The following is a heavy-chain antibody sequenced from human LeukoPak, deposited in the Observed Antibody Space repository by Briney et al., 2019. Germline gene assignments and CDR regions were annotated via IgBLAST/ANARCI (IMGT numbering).Heavy chain of an antibody. CDR2: IYHSGGT. Sequence: SETLSLTCAVSGGSISSGGYSWSWIRQPPGKGLEWIGYIYHSGGTYYNPSLKSRVTISVDRYKNQFSLKLSSVTAADTAVYYCARGDSSSSNAFDMWGQGTMVSVSS. CDR3: ARGDSSSSNAFDM. V-gene: IGHV4-30-2*01. J-gene: IGHJ3*02. D-gene: IGHD6-13*01. CDR1: GGSISSGGYS.